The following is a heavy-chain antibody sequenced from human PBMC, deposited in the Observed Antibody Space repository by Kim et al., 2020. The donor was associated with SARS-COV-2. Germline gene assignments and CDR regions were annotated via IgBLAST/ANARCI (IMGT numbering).Heavy chain of an antibody. Sequence: GGSLRLSCAASGFTFDDYGMSWVRQAPGKGLEWVSGINRNGGRIGYADSVKGRFTISRDNAKKSLFLQMNSLRAEDTALYHCARGGAEAPLTLGHYYYYMDEWGKAAKVTVSS. CDR3: ARGGAEAPLTLGHYYYYMDE. D-gene: IGHD2-8*01. J-gene: IGHJ6*03. CDR1: GFTFDDYG. V-gene: IGHV3-20*01. CDR2: INRNGGRI.